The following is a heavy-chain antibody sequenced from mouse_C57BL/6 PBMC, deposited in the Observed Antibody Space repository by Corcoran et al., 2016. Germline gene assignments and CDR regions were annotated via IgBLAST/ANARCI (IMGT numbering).Heavy chain of an antibody. Sequence: EVQLQQSGPELVKPGASVKISCKASGYTFTDYYMNWVKQSHGKSLEWIGDINPNNGGTSYNQKFKGKATLTVDKSSSTAYMLLSSLTSEDSAVYFCASPDYWGQGTSVTVSS. CDR1: GYTFTDYY. CDR3: ASPDY. V-gene: IGHV1-26*01. CDR2: INPNNGGT. J-gene: IGHJ4*01.